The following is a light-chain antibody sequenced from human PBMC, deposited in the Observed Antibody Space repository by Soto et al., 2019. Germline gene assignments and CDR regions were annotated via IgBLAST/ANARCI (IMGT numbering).Light chain of an antibody. CDR1: QSFRRL. CDR2: DAY. CDR3: QQRHMWPIT. V-gene: IGKV3-11*01. Sequence: EIVLTQSPGTLSFSPGGRASPTRWASQSFRRLLAWYQQKPGQAPRLLIYDAYNRATGIPPRFSGSGSGTDFTLTISSLEPEDSAVYYCQQRHMWPITFGQGTRLEIK. J-gene: IGKJ5*01.